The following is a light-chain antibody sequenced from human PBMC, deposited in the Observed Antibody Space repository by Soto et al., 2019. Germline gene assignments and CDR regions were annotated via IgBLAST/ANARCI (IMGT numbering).Light chain of an antibody. J-gene: IGLJ2*01. CDR3: NSYTNSDTVV. Sequence: QSALTQAASVSVSPGQSITISCTGTSSDIGAYHYVSWYQQRPGKAPKVLIYAVNNRPSGISDRFSGSKSGNTASLTISGLQAEDEAVYYCNSYTNSDTVVFGGGTKLTVL. CDR2: AVN. CDR1: SSDIGAYHY. V-gene: IGLV2-14*01.